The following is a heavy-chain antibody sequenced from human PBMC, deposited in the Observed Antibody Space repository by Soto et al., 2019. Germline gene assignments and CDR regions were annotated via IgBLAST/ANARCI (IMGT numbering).Heavy chain of an antibody. V-gene: IGHV4-59*08. CDR1: GGSISSYY. Sequence: QVQLQESGPGLVNPSETLSLTCTVSGGSISSYYWSWIRQPPGKGLEWIGYIYYSGSTNYNPSLKSRVTISVDTSKNQCSLKLNSMTAADTAVYYCARHNYGSGSTYFDYWGQGTLVTVSS. CDR2: IYYSGST. J-gene: IGHJ4*02. D-gene: IGHD3-10*01. CDR3: ARHNYGSGSTYFDY.